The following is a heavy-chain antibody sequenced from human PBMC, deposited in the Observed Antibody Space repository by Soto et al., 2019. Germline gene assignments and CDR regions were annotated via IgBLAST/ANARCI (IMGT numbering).Heavy chain of an antibody. Sequence: KASETLSLTCTVSGGSISSSSYYWGWIRQPPGKGLEWIGSIYYSGSTYYNPSLKSRVTISVDTSKNQFSLKLSSVTAADTAVYYCASSGSYYFDYWGQGTLVTVSS. CDR2: IYYSGST. V-gene: IGHV4-39*01. CDR3: ASSGSYYFDY. D-gene: IGHD1-26*01. J-gene: IGHJ4*02. CDR1: GGSISSSSYY.